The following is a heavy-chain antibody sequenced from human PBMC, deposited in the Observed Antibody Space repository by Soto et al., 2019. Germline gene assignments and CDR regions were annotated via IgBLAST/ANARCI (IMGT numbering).Heavy chain of an antibody. D-gene: IGHD6-13*01. J-gene: IGHJ4*02. CDR1: GFTFSSYG. CDR3: AKDKEYISSWYYFDF. CDR2: VSYDGGQK. Sequence: HPGGSLRLSCAASGFTFSSYGMHWVRQAPGKGLEWVAVVSYDGGQKNYADSVKGRFTISRDNSKNTLHLQMNSLRAEDTAVYYCAKDKEYISSWYYFDFWGQGTLVTVSS. V-gene: IGHV3-30*18.